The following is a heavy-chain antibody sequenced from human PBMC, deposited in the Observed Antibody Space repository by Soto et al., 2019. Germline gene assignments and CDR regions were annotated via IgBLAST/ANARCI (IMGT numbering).Heavy chain of an antibody. CDR3: ARVGITGTAFYYYYGMDV. V-gene: IGHV3-21*06. CDR1: GFTFSSYS. D-gene: IGHD1-20*01. Sequence: EVQLVESVGGLVKPGGSLRLSCAASGFTFSSYSMNWVRQAPGKGLEWVSSISSSSSYIYYADSVKGRFTISRDNAKNSLYLQMNSLRAEDTAVYYCARVGITGTAFYYYYGMDVWGQGTTVTVSS. CDR2: ISSSSSYI. J-gene: IGHJ6*02.